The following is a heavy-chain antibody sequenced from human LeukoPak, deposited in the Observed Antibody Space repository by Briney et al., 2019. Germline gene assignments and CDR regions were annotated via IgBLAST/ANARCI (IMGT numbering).Heavy chain of an antibody. J-gene: IGHJ5*01. V-gene: IGHV3-64*01. CDR1: GFSFSSYC. Sequence: GGALRHSCAASGFSFSSYCLLWVRQAPGWGLEYVSAISSNGGSIYYANSVRGRFLISRDNSKNTVYLQMGSLRAEDMAVYYCSNWYGYWGQGTLVTVSP. CDR2: ISSNGGSI. CDR3: SNWYGY.